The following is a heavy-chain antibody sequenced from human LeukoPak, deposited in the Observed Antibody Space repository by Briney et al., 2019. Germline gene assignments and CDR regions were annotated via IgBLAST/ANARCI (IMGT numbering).Heavy chain of an antibody. CDR3: ARWTSGSYGGGFDP. V-gene: IGHV3-33*01. Sequence: PGGSLRLSCAASGFTFSSYGMHWVRQAPGKGLEWVAVIWYDGSNKYYADSVKGRFTISRDNSKNTLYLQMNSLRAEDTAVYYCARWTSGSYGGGFDPWGQGTLVTVSS. CDR2: IWYDGSNK. D-gene: IGHD1-26*01. CDR1: GFTFSSYG. J-gene: IGHJ5*02.